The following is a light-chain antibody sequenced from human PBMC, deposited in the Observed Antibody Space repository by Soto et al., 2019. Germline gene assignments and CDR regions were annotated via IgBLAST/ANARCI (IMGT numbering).Light chain of an antibody. CDR3: QQYATVWT. CDR1: QSMSDW. J-gene: IGKJ1*01. CDR2: KAS. Sequence: DIQMTQSPSTLSASVGDRVTVTCRASQSMSDWLAWYQQKPGKAPKLLIYKASSLESGVPSRFSGSGSGTEFTLAISSLQPDDFATYYYQQYATVWTFGQGTKVELK. V-gene: IGKV1-5*03.